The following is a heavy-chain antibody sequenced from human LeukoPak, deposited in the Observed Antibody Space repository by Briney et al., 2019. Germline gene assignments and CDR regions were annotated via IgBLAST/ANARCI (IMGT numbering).Heavy chain of an antibody. J-gene: IGHJ4*02. Sequence: HGGSLRLSCGASGFTFSSYGMHWVPQAPGKGLEWGAVIWYDGCNKYYTDSARGGFTISRDNSKNTLYLQRNSPRAEDTAVYYCAKDGELELPSRSYFDYWGQGTLVTVSS. D-gene: IGHD1-7*01. CDR2: IWYDGCNK. CDR1: GFTFSSYG. CDR3: AKDGELELPSRSYFDY. V-gene: IGHV3-33*06.